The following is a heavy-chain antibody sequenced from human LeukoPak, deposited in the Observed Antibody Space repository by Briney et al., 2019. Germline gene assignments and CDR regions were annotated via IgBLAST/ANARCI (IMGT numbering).Heavy chain of an antibody. CDR2: IYHSGST. J-gene: IGHJ4*02. V-gene: IGHV4-30-2*01. CDR1: GGSISSGGYS. CDR3: ARSRGYSGYPGLFDY. Sequence: SQTLSLTCAVSGGSISSGGYSWSWIRQPPGKGLEWIGYIYHSGSTYYNPPLKSRVTISVDRSKNQFSLKLSSVTAADTAVYYCARSRGYSGYPGLFDYWGQGTLVTVSS. D-gene: IGHD5-12*01.